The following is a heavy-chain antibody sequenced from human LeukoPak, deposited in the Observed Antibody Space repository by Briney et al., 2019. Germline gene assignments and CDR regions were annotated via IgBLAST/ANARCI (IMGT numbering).Heavy chain of an antibody. V-gene: IGHV3-48*02. Sequence: RGSLRLSCAASGFTFSDYSMNWVRQAPGRGLEWVSYIGIGTGATRYADSVKGRFTISRDEAENSLYLQMDSLRDEDTAVYFCARGRSYSFDYWGQGTLVTVSS. D-gene: IGHD2-21*01. CDR3: ARGRSYSFDY. J-gene: IGHJ4*02. CDR2: IGIGTGAT. CDR1: GFTFSDYS.